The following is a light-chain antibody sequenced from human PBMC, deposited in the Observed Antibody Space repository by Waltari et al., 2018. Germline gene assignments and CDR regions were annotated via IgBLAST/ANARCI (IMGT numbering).Light chain of an antibody. Sequence: AIHLTQSPSSLSASVGDRITITCSASQGLSRALAWYQQKPGESPKFLIYDASSLQSGVPSRFSGSASGTDFTLTITSLQPEDFATYYCQQLHSYPITFGQGTRLEIK. CDR1: QGLSRA. CDR2: DAS. J-gene: IGKJ5*01. V-gene: IGKV1-13*02. CDR3: QQLHSYPIT.